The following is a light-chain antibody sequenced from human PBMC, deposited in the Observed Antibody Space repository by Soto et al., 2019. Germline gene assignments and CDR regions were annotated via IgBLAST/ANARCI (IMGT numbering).Light chain of an antibody. CDR1: QSISTS. Sequence: DIQMTQSPSTLSASVGDRVTITCRASQSISTSLAWYQQKPGKAPKLLIYKASSLESGVPSRFSGSGSGTEFALTISSLQPDDFATYYYQQYNSYSPLTFGGGTKVQIK. J-gene: IGKJ4*01. CDR2: KAS. CDR3: QQYNSYSPLT. V-gene: IGKV1-5*03.